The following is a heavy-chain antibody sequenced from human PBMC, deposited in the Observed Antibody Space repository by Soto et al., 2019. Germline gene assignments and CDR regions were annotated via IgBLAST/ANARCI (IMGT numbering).Heavy chain of an antibody. CDR3: AREGQWFGELLWVHFNWFDP. CDR1: GFTFSSYG. CDR2: IWYDGSNK. J-gene: IGHJ5*02. D-gene: IGHD3-10*01. Sequence: ESGGGVVQPGRSLRLSCAASGFTFSSYGMHWVRQAPGKGLEWVAVIWYDGSNKYYADSVKGRFTISRDNSKNTLYLQMNSLRAEDTAVYYCAREGQWFGELLWVHFNWFDPWGQGTLVTVSS. V-gene: IGHV3-33*01.